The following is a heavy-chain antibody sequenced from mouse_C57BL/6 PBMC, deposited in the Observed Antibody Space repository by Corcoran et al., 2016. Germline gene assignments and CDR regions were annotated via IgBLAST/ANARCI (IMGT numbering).Heavy chain of an antibody. CDR3: ARRHGIREGYFDV. Sequence: EVQLQQSGPVLVKPGASVKMSCKASGYTFTDYYMNWVKQSHGKSLEWIGVINPYNGGTSYNQKFKGKATLTVDKSSSTAYMELNSLTSEDSAVYYCARRHGIREGYFDVWGTGTTVTVSS. D-gene: IGHD1-1*01. V-gene: IGHV1-19*01. CDR1: GYTFTDYY. CDR2: INPYNGGT. J-gene: IGHJ1*03.